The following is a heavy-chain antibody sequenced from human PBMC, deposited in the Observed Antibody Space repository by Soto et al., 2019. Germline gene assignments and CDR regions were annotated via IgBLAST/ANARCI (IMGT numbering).Heavy chain of an antibody. CDR2: ISCDGSNK. CDR3: ARDPGEKGGGKEGEGY. CDR1: GFTFSSYA. D-gene: IGHD1-26*01. V-gene: IGHV3-30-3*01. J-gene: IGHJ4*02. Sequence: QVQLVESGGGVVQPGRSLRLSCAASGFTFSSYAMHWVRQAPGEGLEWVAGISCDGSNKYYADSVKGRFTISRDNSKHTLYLQMNSLRAEVTAVYYYARDPGEKGGGKEGEGYWGQGTLVTVSS.